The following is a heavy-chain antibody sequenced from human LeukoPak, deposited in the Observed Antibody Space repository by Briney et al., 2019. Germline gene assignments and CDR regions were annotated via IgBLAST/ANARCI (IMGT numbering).Heavy chain of an antibody. CDR3: ARAGEVGGRYDAFDM. CDR2: ISGSGGST. D-gene: IGHD3-16*01. J-gene: IGHJ3*02. Sequence: GGSLRLSCAAPGFTFSNYAMSWVRQAPGKGLEWVSAISGSGGSTYYADSVKGRFTLSRDNSKDTLYLQMNSLRAEDTGVYYCARAGEVGGRYDAFDMWGQGTMVTVSS. V-gene: IGHV3-23*01. CDR1: GFTFSNYA.